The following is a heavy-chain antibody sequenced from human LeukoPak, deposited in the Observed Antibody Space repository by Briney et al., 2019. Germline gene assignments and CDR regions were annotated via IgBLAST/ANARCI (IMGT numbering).Heavy chain of an antibody. CDR1: GFTFNPYG. CDR3: TRDFSAWSRDY. Sequence: GGSLRLSCGASGFTFNPYGMTWVRQAPGKGLEWVSTIDYSGTGTYYADSVKGRFTISRDNFKNMVYLQMSSLRVEDTAVYYCTRDFSAWSRDYWGQGTLVTVSS. J-gene: IGHJ4*02. CDR2: IDYSGTGT. D-gene: IGHD6-19*01. V-gene: IGHV3-23*05.